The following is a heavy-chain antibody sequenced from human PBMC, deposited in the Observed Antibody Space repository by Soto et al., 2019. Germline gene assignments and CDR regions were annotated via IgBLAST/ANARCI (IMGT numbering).Heavy chain of an antibody. J-gene: IGHJ4*02. V-gene: IGHV1-18*01. Sequence: QVHLVQSGAEVKKPGASVKVSCKGSGYSFTTYGITWVRQAPGQGLEWMAWISAHNGNTNYAQKVQGRVTVPRDTSTSTAYMELRSLRYDDTAVYYCARGRYGDYWGQGALVTVSS. D-gene: IGHD1-1*01. CDR3: ARGRYGDY. CDR2: ISAHNGNT. CDR1: GYSFTTYG.